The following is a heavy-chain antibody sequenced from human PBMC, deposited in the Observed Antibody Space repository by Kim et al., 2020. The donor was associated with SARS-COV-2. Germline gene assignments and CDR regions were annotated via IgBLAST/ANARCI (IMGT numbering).Heavy chain of an antibody. CDR1: GFTFGDYA. Sequence: GGSLRLSCTASGFTFGDYAMSWVRQAPGKGLEWVGFIRSKAYGGTTEYAASVKGRFTISRDDSKSIAYLQMNSLKTEDTAVYYCTRELSTLYYYGSGMGWFDPWGQGTLVTVSS. V-gene: IGHV3-49*04. J-gene: IGHJ5*02. CDR3: TRELSTLYYYGSGMGWFDP. D-gene: IGHD3-10*01. CDR2: IRSKAYGGTT.